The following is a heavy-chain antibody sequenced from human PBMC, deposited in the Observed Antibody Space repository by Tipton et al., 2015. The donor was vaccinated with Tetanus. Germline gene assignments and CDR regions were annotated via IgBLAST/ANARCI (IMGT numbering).Heavy chain of an antibody. Sequence: LSLTCAASGFTFSNYAMAWVRQAPGKGLEWVSGISVRGSHTYYADPVKGRFSISRDNSKNTVYLQMNSLRDEDTAVYYCAKDPASRGWFDLWGQGTLVSVSS. CDR1: GFTFSNYA. CDR2: ISVRGSHT. CDR3: AKDPASRGWFDL. J-gene: IGHJ5*02. V-gene: IGHV3-23*01.